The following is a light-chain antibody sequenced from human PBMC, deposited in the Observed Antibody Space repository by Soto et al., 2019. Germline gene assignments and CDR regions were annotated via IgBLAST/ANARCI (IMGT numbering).Light chain of an antibody. V-gene: IGKV3-15*01. Sequence: EIVMPQSPAALSVSPGEGATLSCKACQNVYNNLAWYQQRPGQPPRLLIYDASTRATGISARFSGSGYGTEFTLTISSLQSEDFAVYFCQQCRNWPLTFGGGTKVDIK. CDR1: QNVYNN. CDR2: DAS. J-gene: IGKJ4*01. CDR3: QQCRNWPLT.